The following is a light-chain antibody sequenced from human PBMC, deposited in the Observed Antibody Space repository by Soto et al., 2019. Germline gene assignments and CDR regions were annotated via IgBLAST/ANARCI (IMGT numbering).Light chain of an antibody. CDR3: QQYVSSGT. V-gene: IGKV3-20*01. CDR2: GTS. CDR1: QSVSSN. Sequence: EIVMTQSPATLSVSPGERATLSCRASQSVSSNLAWYQQKPGQAPRLLIYGTSNRATGIPDRFSGSGSGTDFTLTISRLEPEDFAVYYCQQYVSSGTFGQGTKVDIK. J-gene: IGKJ1*01.